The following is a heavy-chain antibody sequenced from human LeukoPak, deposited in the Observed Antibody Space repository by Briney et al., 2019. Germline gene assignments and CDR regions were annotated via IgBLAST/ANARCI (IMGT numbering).Heavy chain of an antibody. D-gene: IGHD6-13*01. CDR3: ATRLGSSWFFDY. Sequence: ASVKVSCKASGYTFTSYAMHWVRQAPGQRLEWMGWINAGNGNTKYSQKFQGRVTMTEDTSTDTAYMELSSLRSEDTAVYYCATRLGSSWFFDYWGQGTLVTVSS. V-gene: IGHV1-3*01. CDR1: GYTFTSYA. CDR2: INAGNGNT. J-gene: IGHJ4*02.